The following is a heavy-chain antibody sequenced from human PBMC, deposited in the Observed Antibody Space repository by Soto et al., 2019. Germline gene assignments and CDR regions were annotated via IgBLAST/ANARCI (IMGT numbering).Heavy chain of an antibody. Sequence: QVQLQESGPGLVKPSETLSLTCTVSGGSISSYYWSWIRQPAGKGLEWIGRIYTSGSTNYNPSLTSRVTMSVDTSKNQSSLKLSSVTAADTAVYYCAREGGPITFGGVIAPVGFDYWGQGTLVTVSS. CDR2: IYTSGST. CDR3: AREGGPITFGGVIAPVGFDY. V-gene: IGHV4-4*07. CDR1: GGSISSYY. D-gene: IGHD3-16*02. J-gene: IGHJ4*02.